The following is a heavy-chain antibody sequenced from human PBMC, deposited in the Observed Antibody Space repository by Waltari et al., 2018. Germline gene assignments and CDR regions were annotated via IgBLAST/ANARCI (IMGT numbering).Heavy chain of an antibody. V-gene: IGHV3-21*01. CDR1: GFTFSGYS. J-gene: IGHJ4*02. D-gene: IGHD3-16*01. Sequence: EVQLVESGGGLVKPGGSLRLSCEASGFTFSGYSMNWVRQAPVTGLVWVSSISDASRFKYYAASVNGRFTISSDDAKNSLYLQMNSLRVEDTAVYYCARDRRGYFDYWGPGTLVSVSS. CDR3: ARDRRGYFDY. CDR2: ISDASRFK.